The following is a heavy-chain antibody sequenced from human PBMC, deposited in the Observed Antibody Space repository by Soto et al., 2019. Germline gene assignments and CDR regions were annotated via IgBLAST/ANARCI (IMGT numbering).Heavy chain of an antibody. V-gene: IGHV4-34*01. J-gene: IGHJ4*02. Sequence: SETLSLTCAVYGGSFSGYYWSWIRQPPGKGLEWIGEINHSGSTNYNPSLKSRVTISVDTSKNQFSLKLSSVTAADTAVYYCARTHYYDSSGYFIGRYYFDYWGQGTLVTVLL. CDR3: ARTHYYDSSGYFIGRYYFDY. D-gene: IGHD3-22*01. CDR2: INHSGST. CDR1: GGSFSGYY.